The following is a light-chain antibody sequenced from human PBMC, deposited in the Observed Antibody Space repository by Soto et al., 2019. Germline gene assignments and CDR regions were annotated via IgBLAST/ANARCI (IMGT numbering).Light chain of an antibody. CDR2: DDI. Sequence: QSVLTQPPSVSGAPGQRVTISCTGSSSNIGARYDVHWYQQLPGTAPKLLIYDDINRPSGVPDRFSGSESGTSASLAITGLHAEDEAEYYCQSYDSSLSGVVFGGGTKLTVL. CDR3: QSYDSSLSGVV. CDR1: SSNIGARYD. J-gene: IGLJ2*01. V-gene: IGLV1-40*01.